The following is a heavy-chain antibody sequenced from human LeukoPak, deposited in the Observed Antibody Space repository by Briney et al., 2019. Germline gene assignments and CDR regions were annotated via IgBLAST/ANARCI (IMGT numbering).Heavy chain of an antibody. J-gene: IGHJ6*02. D-gene: IGHD5-24*01. CDR2: MYPGDSDT. CDR1: GYSFTSYW. Sequence: GESLKISCKGSGYSFTSYWIGWVRQMPGKGLEWMGIMYPGDSDTRYSPSFQGQVTISADKSISTAYLQWSSLKASDTAMYYCARLSNPFLRDGYNYVGYYYGMDVWGQGTTVTVSS. V-gene: IGHV5-51*01. CDR3: ARLSNPFLRDGYNYVGYYYGMDV.